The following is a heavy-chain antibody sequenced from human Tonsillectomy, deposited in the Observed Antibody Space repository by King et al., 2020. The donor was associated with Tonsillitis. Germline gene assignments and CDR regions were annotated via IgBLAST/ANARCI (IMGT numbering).Heavy chain of an antibody. CDR2: ISYDGSNK. D-gene: IGHD7-27*01. V-gene: IGHV3-30-3*01. Sequence: VQLVESGGGVVQPGRSLRLSCAASGFTFSSYAMHWVRQAPGKGLEWVAVISYDGSNKYYADSVKGRFTISRDNSKIKLYLQMNSLRAEDTAVYYCARDGRELTGDYYFDYWGQGPLVTVSS. CDR3: ARDGRELTGDYYFDY. CDR1: GFTFSSYA. J-gene: IGHJ4*02.